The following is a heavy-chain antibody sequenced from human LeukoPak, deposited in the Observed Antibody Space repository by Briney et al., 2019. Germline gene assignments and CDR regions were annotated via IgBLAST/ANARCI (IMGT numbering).Heavy chain of an antibody. CDR3: ARCGSGSYYCGTMDY. CDR1: GYTFTSYD. D-gene: IGHD3-10*01. Sequence: ASVKVSCKASGYTFTSYDINWVRQATGQELEWMGWMNPNSGNTGYAQKFQGRVTMTRNTSISTAYMELSSLRSEDTAVYYCARCGSGSYYCGTMDYWGQGTLVTVSS. CDR2: MNPNSGNT. V-gene: IGHV1-8*01. J-gene: IGHJ4*02.